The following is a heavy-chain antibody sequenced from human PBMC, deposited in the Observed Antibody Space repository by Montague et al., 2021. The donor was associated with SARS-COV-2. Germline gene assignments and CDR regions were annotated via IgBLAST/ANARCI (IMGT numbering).Heavy chain of an antibody. CDR3: ARRGYTGSDYFDY. V-gene: IGHV4-38-2*01. CDR1: GFSISSGFY. D-gene: IGHD5-12*01. J-gene: IGHJ4*02. CDR2: VYHSGYT. Sequence: SETLSLTCSVSGFSISSGFYWAGIRQSPGKGPEWIGTVYHSGYTHYNPSLKGHVTVSIDTSKNQFSLTVTSVTAADTAVYFCARRGYTGSDYFDYWGQGTLVTVSS.